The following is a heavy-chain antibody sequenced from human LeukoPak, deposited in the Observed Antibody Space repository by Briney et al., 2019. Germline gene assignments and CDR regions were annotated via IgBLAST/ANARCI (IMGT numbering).Heavy chain of an antibody. D-gene: IGHD3-9*01. CDR1: GGSISSYY. CDR3: ARGVLTGYYSNSGYNWFDP. Sequence: PSETLSLTCTVSGGSISSYYWSWIRQPAGKGLEWIGRIYTSGSTNYNPSLKSRVTMSVDTSKNQFSLKLSSVTAADTAVYYCARGVLTGYYSNSGYNWFDPWGQGTLVTVSS. CDR2: IYTSGST. J-gene: IGHJ5*02. V-gene: IGHV4-4*07.